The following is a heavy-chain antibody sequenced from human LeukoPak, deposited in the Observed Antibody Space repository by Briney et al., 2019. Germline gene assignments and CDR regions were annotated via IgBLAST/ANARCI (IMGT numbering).Heavy chain of an antibody. CDR1: GFIFNNFE. J-gene: IGHJ4*02. CDR2: INSGATSE. D-gene: IGHD3-9*01. CDR3: ARVIFTGGSCLQNDY. Sequence: QPGGSLRLSCTASGFIFNNFEMNWVRQSPGKGLQWVTYINSGATSEYYADSVKGRFTISRDNAKNSLYLQMNRLGVQDTAIYYCARVIFTGGSCLQNDYWDQGTLVTVSS. V-gene: IGHV3-48*03.